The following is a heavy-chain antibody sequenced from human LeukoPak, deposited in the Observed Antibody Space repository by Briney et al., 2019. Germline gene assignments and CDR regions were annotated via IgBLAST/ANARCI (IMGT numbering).Heavy chain of an antibody. J-gene: IGHJ4*02. Sequence: ASVRVSCKASGYTFTGYYMHWVRQAPGQGLEWMGWINPNSGGTNYAQKFQGRVTMTTDTSTSTAFLELRSLKSDDTALYYCAKDFDYVVDYWGQGTLVTVSS. V-gene: IGHV1-2*02. CDR2: INPNSGGT. D-gene: IGHD3-9*01. CDR3: AKDFDYVVDY. CDR1: GYTFTGYY.